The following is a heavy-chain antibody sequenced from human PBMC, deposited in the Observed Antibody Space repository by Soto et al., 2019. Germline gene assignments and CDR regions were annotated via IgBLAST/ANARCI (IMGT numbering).Heavy chain of an antibody. CDR3: ARDRTSYYDSPDY. Sequence: SETLSLTCTVSGGSISDYYWSWVRQPPGKGLEWIGCIYYSGSTNYNPSLKSRVTISVDTSKNQFSLKLSSVTAADTAVYYCARDRTSYYDSPDYWGQGTLVTVSS. CDR1: GGSISDYY. D-gene: IGHD3-22*01. J-gene: IGHJ4*02. V-gene: IGHV4-59*01. CDR2: IYYSGST.